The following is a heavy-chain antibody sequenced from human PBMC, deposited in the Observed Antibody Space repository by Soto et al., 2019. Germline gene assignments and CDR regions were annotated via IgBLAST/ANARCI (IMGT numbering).Heavy chain of an antibody. Sequence: ASVKVSCKASGYTFTGYYMHWVRQAPGQGLEWMGWINPNSGGTNYAQKIQGWVTMTRDMSISTAYMELSRLRSDDTAVYFCARDRVTIFGVVITRYGMDVWGQGTTVTVSS. CDR3: ARDRVTIFGVVITRYGMDV. CDR2: INPNSGGT. CDR1: GYTFTGYY. V-gene: IGHV1-2*04. D-gene: IGHD3-3*01. J-gene: IGHJ6*02.